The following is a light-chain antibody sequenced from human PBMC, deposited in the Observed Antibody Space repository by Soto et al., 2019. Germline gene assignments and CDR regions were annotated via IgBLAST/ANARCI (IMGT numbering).Light chain of an antibody. J-gene: IGLJ2*01. V-gene: IGLV2-14*01. CDR2: DVS. CDR1: ITDVGSSNY. CDR3: SSYTTTSTWV. Sequence: HSVLTQPASVSGSPGQSITISCTGTITDVGSSNYVSWYKQHPGKAPKLMIYDVSNRPSGVSNRFSGSKSGNTASLTISGLQAEDEADYYCSSYTTTSTWVFGGGTKVTVL.